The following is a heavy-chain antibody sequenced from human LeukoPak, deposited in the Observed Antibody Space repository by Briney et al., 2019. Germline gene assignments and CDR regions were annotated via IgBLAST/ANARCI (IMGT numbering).Heavy chain of an antibody. CDR3: ARAGNNWSFDY. V-gene: IGHV4-59*02. CDR2: IYYRGNT. D-gene: IGHD1-1*01. Sequence: PSETLSLTCTVSGDSVSIYYWSWVRQPPGKGLEWLGYIYYRGNTNYNPSLKSRVTMAVDTSKNQFSLKVSSVTAADTAVYYCARAGNNWSFDYWGQGTLVTVSS. CDR1: GDSVSIYY. J-gene: IGHJ4*02.